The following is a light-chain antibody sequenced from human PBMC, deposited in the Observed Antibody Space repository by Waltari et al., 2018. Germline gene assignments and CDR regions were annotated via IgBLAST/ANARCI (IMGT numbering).Light chain of an antibody. CDR2: NTN. Sequence: TLVTQEPSLSVSPGGTVTLPCGLSSGSVSTSHNPSWYQQTPGQAPRTLIYNTNTRPSGVPDRFSGSILGNKAALTITAAQADDESDYYCMFYMGSGISVLFEGGTRLTVL. V-gene: IGLV8-61*01. CDR1: SGSVSTSHN. J-gene: IGLJ2*01. CDR3: MFYMGSGISVL.